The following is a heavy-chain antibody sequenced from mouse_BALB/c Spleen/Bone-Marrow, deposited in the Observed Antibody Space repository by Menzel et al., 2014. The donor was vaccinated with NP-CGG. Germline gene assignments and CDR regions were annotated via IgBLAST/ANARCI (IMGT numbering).Heavy chain of an antibody. CDR1: GYSITSGYG. CDR2: IHYSGST. CDR3: AREARTTARFAY. Sequence: DVQLQESGPDLVKPSQSLSLTCTVTGYSITSGYGWHWIRQFPGNKLEWMGYIHYSGSTNYNPSLKSRISITRDTSKNQFFLQLNSVTTEDTATYYCAREARTTARFAYWGQGTLVTVYA. V-gene: IGHV3-1*02. J-gene: IGHJ3*01. D-gene: IGHD1-2*01.